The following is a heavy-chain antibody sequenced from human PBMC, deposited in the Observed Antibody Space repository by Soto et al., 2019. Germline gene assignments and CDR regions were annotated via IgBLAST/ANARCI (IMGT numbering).Heavy chain of an antibody. D-gene: IGHD5-12*01. V-gene: IGHV1-3*01. CDR1: GYTFTSYA. J-gene: IGHJ6*02. Sequence: ASVKVSCKASGYTFTSYAMHWVRQAPGQRLEWMGWINAGNGNTKYSQKFQGRVTITRDTSASTAYMELSSLSSEDTAVYYCARGKWITSDWGPTRENYYEMDVWGQGTTVTVSS. CDR2: INAGNGNT. CDR3: ARGKWITSDWGPTRENYYEMDV.